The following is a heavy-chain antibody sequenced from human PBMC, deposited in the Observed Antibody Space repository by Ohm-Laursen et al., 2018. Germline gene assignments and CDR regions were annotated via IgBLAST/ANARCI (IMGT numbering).Heavy chain of an antibody. Sequence: SLRLSCAASGFTFSDYYMSWIRQAPGKGLEWVSYISNSGSTIYYADSVKGRFTISRDNAKNSLYLQMNSLRAEDTAVYYCARGHDSSGYISSDWGQGTLVTVSS. J-gene: IGHJ4*02. CDR2: ISNSGSTI. D-gene: IGHD3-22*01. V-gene: IGHV3-11*04. CDR1: GFTFSDYY. CDR3: ARGHDSSGYISSD.